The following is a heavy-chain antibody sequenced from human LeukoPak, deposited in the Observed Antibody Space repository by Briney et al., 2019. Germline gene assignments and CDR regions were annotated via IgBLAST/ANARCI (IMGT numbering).Heavy chain of an antibody. J-gene: IGHJ4*02. Sequence: GGSLRLSCAASGFTFSNAWMSWVRQAPGKGLEWVGRIKSKTDGGTTDYAAPVKGRFTISRDDPKNTLYLQMNSLRAEDTAVYYCARSATDSSGWEPYYFDYWGQGTLVTVSS. V-gene: IGHV3-15*01. CDR2: IKSKTDGGTT. CDR3: ARSATDSSGWEPYYFDY. D-gene: IGHD6-19*01. CDR1: GFTFSNAW.